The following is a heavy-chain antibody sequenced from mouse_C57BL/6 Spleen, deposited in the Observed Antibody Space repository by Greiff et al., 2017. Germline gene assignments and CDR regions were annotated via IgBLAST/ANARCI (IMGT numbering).Heavy chain of an antibody. Sequence: EVQLVESGGGLVKPGGSLKLSCAASGFTFSSYAMSWVRQTPEKRLEWVATISDGGSYTYYPDNVKGRVTISRDNAKNNLYLQMSHLKSEDTAMYYCARAYYSNTWFAYWGQGTLVTVSA. V-gene: IGHV5-4*01. CDR3: ARAYYSNTWFAY. CDR2: ISDGGSYT. CDR1: GFTFSSYA. J-gene: IGHJ3*01. D-gene: IGHD2-5*01.